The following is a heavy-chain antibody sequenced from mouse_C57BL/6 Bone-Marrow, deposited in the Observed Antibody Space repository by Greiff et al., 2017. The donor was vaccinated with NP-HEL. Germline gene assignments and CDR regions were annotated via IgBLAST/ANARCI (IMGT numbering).Heavy chain of an antibody. CDR1: GYTFTSYG. CDR2: IYIGNGYT. J-gene: IGHJ1*03. D-gene: IGHD2-4*01. V-gene: IGHV1-58*01. CDR3: ARRYYDYDWYFDV. Sequence: EVKVVESGAELVRPGSSVKMSCKTSGYTFTSYGINWVKQRPGQGLEWIGYIYIGNGYTEYNEKFKGKATLTSDTSSSTAYMQLSSLTSEDSAIYFCARRYYDYDWYFDVWGTGTTVTVSS.